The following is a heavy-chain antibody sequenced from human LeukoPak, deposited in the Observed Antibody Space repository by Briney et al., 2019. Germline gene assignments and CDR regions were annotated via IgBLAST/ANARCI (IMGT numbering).Heavy chain of an antibody. D-gene: IGHD5-18*01. CDR3: ARDRGFGYSYGYSGY. V-gene: IGHV4-39*07. CDR1: GGSISSSSYY. J-gene: IGHJ4*02. CDR2: IYYSGST. Sequence: SETLSLTCTVSGGSISSSSYYWGWIRQPPGKGLEWIGSIYYSGSTYYNPSLMSRVTISVDTSKNQFSLKLSSVTAADTAVYYCARDRGFGYSYGYSGYWGQGTLVTVSS.